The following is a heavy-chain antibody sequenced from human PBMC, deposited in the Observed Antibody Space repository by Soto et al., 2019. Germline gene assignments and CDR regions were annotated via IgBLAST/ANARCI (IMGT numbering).Heavy chain of an antibody. V-gene: IGHV4-39*01. D-gene: IGHD3-16*01. Sequence: QLQLQESGPGLVRPSETLSLTCTVSGDSISSRSCYWGLIRQDPGKGLAWIGRIHYTGSAYYSPSYESRATTSVDNSKNQFSLNLWSVTATDTAVYYCARHWRSVGGGWFDPWGQGTLVTVSS. CDR3: ARHWRSVGGGWFDP. CDR2: IHYTGSA. CDR1: GDSISSRSCY. J-gene: IGHJ5*02.